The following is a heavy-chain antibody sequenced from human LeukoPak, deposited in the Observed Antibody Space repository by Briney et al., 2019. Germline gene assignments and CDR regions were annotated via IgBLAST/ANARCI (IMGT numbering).Heavy chain of an antibody. CDR2: IDSKTGNP. CDR3: ARAVGYYDSSGYYLGWFDP. CDR1: GYTFTSYS. V-gene: IGHV7-4-1*02. D-gene: IGHD3-22*01. J-gene: IGHJ5*02. Sequence: GASVKVSCKASGYTFTSYSINWVRQAPGQGLEWMGWIDSKTGNPTYAQGFTGRFVFSLDTSVTTAYLQISSLKAEDTAVYYCARAVGYYDSSGYYLGWFDPWGQGTLVTVSS.